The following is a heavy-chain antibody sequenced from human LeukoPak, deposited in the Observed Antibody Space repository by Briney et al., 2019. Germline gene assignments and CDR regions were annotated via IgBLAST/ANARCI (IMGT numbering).Heavy chain of an antibody. D-gene: IGHD3-3*01. J-gene: IGHJ3*02. CDR1: GYTGIKLS. CDR2: FDPEDGET. Sequence: GASVKVSCKLSGYTGIKLSMHWVRQVPGKGLEWMRGFDPEDGETKYAQKFQGRVTMTEDTSTDTAYMELSRLTSEDTAVYYCATHTISGVVTYASLIWGRGTLVTVSS. CDR3: ATHTISGVVTYASLI. V-gene: IGHV1-24*01.